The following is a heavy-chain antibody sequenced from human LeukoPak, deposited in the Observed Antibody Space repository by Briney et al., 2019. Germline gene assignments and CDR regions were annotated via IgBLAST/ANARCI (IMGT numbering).Heavy chain of an antibody. Sequence: PGGSLRLSCAASGFTFVDYGMHWVRQAPGRGLELVAIIWSDATNAYYADSVKGRFTISRDNSKNTVSLQMNSLRAEDTAVYYCARDYSWVLDSWGQGTLVTVSS. CDR3: ARDYSWVLDS. J-gene: IGHJ4*02. CDR2: IWSDATNA. CDR1: GFTFVDYG. D-gene: IGHD2-21*01. V-gene: IGHV3-33*08.